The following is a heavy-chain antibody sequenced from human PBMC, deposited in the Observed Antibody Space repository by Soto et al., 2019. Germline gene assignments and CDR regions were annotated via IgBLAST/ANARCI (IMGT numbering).Heavy chain of an antibody. CDR2: ISADGGHK. CDR1: GFAFRSYG. V-gene: IGHV3-30*03. J-gene: IGHJ3*02. Sequence: GGSLRLSCATSGFAFRSYGMHWVRQAPGKGLEWVALISADGGHKEYADSVKGRFTISRDDSMSTLYLQMNSLRAEDTAVYYCAIDAIANNGVWEAFDMWGQGTKVTVSS. CDR3: AIDAIANNGVWEAFDM. D-gene: IGHD2-8*01.